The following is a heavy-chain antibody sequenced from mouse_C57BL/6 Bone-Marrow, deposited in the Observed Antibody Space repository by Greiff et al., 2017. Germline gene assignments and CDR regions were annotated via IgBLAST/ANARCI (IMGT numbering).Heavy chain of an antibody. CDR1: GFTFSNYW. CDR2: IRLKSDNYAT. D-gene: IGHD1-1*01. CDR3: TATTVVAPGFAY. Sequence: EVHLVESGGGLVQPGGSMKLSCVASGFTFSNYWMNWVRQSPEKGLEWVAQIRLKSDNYATHYAESVKGRFTISRDDSKSSVYLQMNNLRAEDTGIYYCTATTVVAPGFAYWGQGTLVTVSA. J-gene: IGHJ3*01. V-gene: IGHV6-3*01.